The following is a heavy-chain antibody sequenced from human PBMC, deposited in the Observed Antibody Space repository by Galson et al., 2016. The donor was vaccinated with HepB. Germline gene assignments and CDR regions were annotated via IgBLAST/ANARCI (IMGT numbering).Heavy chain of an antibody. CDR1: GFTFRNYG. V-gene: IGHV3-23*01. CDR3: VQGSTAPAV. J-gene: IGHJ6*04. CDR2: ISRSGDST. Sequence: LRLSCAASGFTFRNYGMTWVRQAPGKGLEVVSSISRSGDSTDYADSVKGRFTISRDNSKNTLSLQMNSLRAEDTAVYYCVQGSTAPAVWGKGTTVTVSS. D-gene: IGHD1-26*01.